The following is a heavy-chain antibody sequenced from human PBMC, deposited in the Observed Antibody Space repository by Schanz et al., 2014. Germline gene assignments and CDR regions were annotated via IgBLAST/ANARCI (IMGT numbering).Heavy chain of an antibody. Sequence: VHLVESGGGVVQPGRSLRLSCAASGFTFSSYAMHWVRQAPGKGLEWVSFISSSSSTIYYADSVKGRFTISRDNAKNSLYLQMNSLRDEDTAVYYCAREGERKGMLPYYFDYWGQGALVTVSS. J-gene: IGHJ4*02. D-gene: IGHD3-10*01. CDR3: AREGERKGMLPYYFDY. CDR2: ISSSSSTI. V-gene: IGHV3-48*02. CDR1: GFTFSSYA.